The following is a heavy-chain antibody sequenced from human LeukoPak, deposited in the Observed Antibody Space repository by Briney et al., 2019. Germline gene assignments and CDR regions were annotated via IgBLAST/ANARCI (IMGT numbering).Heavy chain of an antibody. D-gene: IGHD6-19*01. Sequence: GGSLRLSCAASGFTFSSYGRRWVRQAPGKGLEWVSSISSSSSYIYYADSVKGRFTISRDNAKNSLYLQMNSPRAEATAVYYCARDQEKWLVQGYFDYWGQGTLVTVSS. CDR1: GFTFSSYG. CDR2: ISSSSSYI. CDR3: ARDQEKWLVQGYFDY. J-gene: IGHJ4*02. V-gene: IGHV3-21*01.